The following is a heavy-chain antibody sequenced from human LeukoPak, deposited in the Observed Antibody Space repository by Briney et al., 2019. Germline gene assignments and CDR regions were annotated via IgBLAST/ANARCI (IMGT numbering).Heavy chain of an antibody. D-gene: IGHD1-7*01. CDR2: IYTSGST. CDR1: GASLVSDDSNNEYF. Sequence: SETLSLTCSVSGASLVSDDSNNEYFWSWIRGSPGKDLEWVGFIYTSGSTNYNPSLKSRVTMSVDTSKNQFSLKLSSVTAADTAVYYCARGSLELRGASLFDIWGQGTMVTVSS. CDR3: ARGSLELRGASLFDI. J-gene: IGHJ3*02. V-gene: IGHV4-61*08.